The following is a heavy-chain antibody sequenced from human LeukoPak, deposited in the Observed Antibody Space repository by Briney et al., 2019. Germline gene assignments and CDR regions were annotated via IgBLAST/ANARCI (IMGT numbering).Heavy chain of an antibody. Sequence: PGGSLRLSCAASGFTFRIYTMNWVRQAPGKGLEWVSYISSSSSTIYYADSVKGRFTISRDNAKNSLYLQMNSLRAEDTAVYYCARDWGSHYMDVWGKGTTVTVSS. D-gene: IGHD7-27*01. V-gene: IGHV3-48*01. CDR3: ARDWGSHYMDV. CDR1: GFTFRIYT. J-gene: IGHJ6*03. CDR2: ISSSSSTI.